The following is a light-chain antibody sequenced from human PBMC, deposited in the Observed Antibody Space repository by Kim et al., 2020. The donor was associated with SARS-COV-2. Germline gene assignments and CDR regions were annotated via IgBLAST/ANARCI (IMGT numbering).Light chain of an antibody. CDR1: SSNIGSNY. Sequence: QSVLTQPPSASGTPGQRVTISCSGSSSNIGSNYVYWYQQLAGTAPKLLISRNNQRPSGVPDRFSGSKSGTSASLAISGLRSEDEADYYCAAWDDSLSAWVFGGGTQLTVL. V-gene: IGLV1-47*01. CDR2: RNN. J-gene: IGLJ3*02. CDR3: AAWDDSLSAWV.